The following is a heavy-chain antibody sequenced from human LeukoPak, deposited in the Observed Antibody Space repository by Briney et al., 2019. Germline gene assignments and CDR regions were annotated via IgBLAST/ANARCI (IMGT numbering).Heavy chain of an antibody. Sequence: ASVKVSCKASGYTFTTYVISWVRQAPGQGLEWMGWISTYNGNTNYAQKLQGRVTMTTDTSTSTAYMELRSLRSDDTAVYYCARGGSGWPSSYFDYWGQGTLVTVSS. CDR2: ISTYNGNT. D-gene: IGHD6-19*01. CDR1: GYTFTTYV. J-gene: IGHJ4*02. CDR3: ARGGSGWPSSYFDY. V-gene: IGHV1-18*01.